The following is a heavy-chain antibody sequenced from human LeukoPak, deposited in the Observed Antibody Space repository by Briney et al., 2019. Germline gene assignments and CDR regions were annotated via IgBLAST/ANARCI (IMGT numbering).Heavy chain of an antibody. V-gene: IGHV3-7*04. J-gene: IGHJ4*02. CDR1: EFTFSSYW. D-gene: IGHD3-16*01. CDR2: IKEDGSEE. CDR3: ARDRPGGYFDY. Sequence: GGSLRLSCAASEFTFSSYWLSWVRQAPGKGLEWVANIKEDGSEEYYVDSVKGRFTISRDSARKSVYLQMNSLRAEDTAVYYCARDRPGGYFDYWGQGTLVTVSS.